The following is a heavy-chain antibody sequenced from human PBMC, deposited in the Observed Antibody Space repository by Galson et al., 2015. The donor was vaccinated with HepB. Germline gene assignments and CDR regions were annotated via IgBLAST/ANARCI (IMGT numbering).Heavy chain of an antibody. CDR1: GFTFSSYA. J-gene: IGHJ4*02. CDR3: ARNYYDTSAVRG. CDR2: ISFDGNNK. Sequence: SLRLSCAASGFTFSSYAMHWVRQAPGKGLEWVTLISFDGNNKYYADSVKGRFTISRDNSKNTLFLQMDSLRAEDTAVYYCARNYYDTSAVRGWGQGTLVTVSS. V-gene: IGHV3-30-3*01. D-gene: IGHD3-22*01.